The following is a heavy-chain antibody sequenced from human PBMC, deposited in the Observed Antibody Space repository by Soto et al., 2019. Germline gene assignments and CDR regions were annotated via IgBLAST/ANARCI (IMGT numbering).Heavy chain of an antibody. D-gene: IGHD2-21*02. J-gene: IGHJ4*02. CDR3: ARAGYCGPGCYYYFDY. Sequence: EVQLVESGGGLVKPGGSLRLSCAASGFTFSNAWMSWVRQAPGKGLEWVGRIKSKTDGGTTDYAAPVTGRFTISRDNAKNSLYLQMNSLRVEDTSVYYCARAGYCGPGCYYYFDYWGQGTLVTVSS. CDR1: GFTFSNAW. CDR2: IKSKTDGGTT. V-gene: IGHV3-15*01.